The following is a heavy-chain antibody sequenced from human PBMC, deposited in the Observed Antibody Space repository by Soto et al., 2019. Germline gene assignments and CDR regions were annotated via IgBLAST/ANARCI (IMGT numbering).Heavy chain of an antibody. CDR1: GYTFTSSY. CDR2: INPSGGST. Sequence: ASVKVSCKASGYTFTSSYIHWVRQAPGQGLEWMGIINPSGGSTSYAQKFQGRVTMTRDTSTSTVYMELSSLRSEDTAVYYCARDRPNGYKRVDIWGQGTMVTVSS. CDR3: ARDRPNGYKRVDI. D-gene: IGHD2-8*01. V-gene: IGHV1-46*01. J-gene: IGHJ3*02.